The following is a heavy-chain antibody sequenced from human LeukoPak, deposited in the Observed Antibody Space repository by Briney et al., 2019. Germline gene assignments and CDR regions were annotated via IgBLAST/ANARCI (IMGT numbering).Heavy chain of an antibody. Sequence: EGSLRLSCAASRLIFSNHWMHWVRQAPGKGLVWVSRINSDGTSTSYADSVKGRFAISRDNAKNTLYLEMNSVRAEDTAVYYCARDLVPEYGSGSYYNGYDYWGQGTLVTVSS. CDR2: INSDGTST. CDR1: RLIFSNHW. CDR3: ARDLVPEYGSGSYYNGYDY. J-gene: IGHJ4*02. D-gene: IGHD3-10*01. V-gene: IGHV3-74*01.